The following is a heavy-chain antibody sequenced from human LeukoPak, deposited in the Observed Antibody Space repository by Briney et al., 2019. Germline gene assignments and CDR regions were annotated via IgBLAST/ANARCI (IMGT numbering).Heavy chain of an antibody. CDR1: GFPFTSYS. Sequence: GGSLRLSCAASGFPFTSYSMHWVRQAPGKGLEWVGVVLYDGSIQYYADSVKGRFTIPRDNSKNTLYVQMNSLRGEDTAVYYCASRQWLVSSFDYWGQGTLVTVSS. J-gene: IGHJ4*02. V-gene: IGHV3-30*04. CDR2: VLYDGSIQ. CDR3: ASRQWLVSSFDY. D-gene: IGHD6-19*01.